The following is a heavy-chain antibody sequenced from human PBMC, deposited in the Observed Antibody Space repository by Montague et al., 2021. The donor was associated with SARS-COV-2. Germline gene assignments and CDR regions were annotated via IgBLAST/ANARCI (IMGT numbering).Heavy chain of an antibody. J-gene: IGHJ4*02. D-gene: IGHD6-19*01. CDR2: FYFGGKF. Sequence: SETLSLTCSVSGNSLSNSRYFWGRIRQPPRKGLEWIGSFYFGGKFLYNSSLESRVTISVDTSKNQFSLQLSSVTASDTAVYYCARHSGGSEVAGLDHWGQVVLVTASA. V-gene: IGHV4-39*01. CDR1: GNSLSNSRYF. CDR3: ARHSGGSEVAGLDH.